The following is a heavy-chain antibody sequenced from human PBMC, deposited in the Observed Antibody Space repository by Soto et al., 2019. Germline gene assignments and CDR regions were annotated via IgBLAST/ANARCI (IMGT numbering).Heavy chain of an antibody. V-gene: IGHV4-59*01. CDR2: IYYSGST. Sequence: QVQLQESGPGLVKPSETLSLTCTVSGGSISSYYWSWIRQPPGKGLEWIGYIYYSGSTNYNPSLKSRVTISVDTSKNQFSLKLSSVTAADTAVYYCAREKYYDFWSGPYNWFDPWGQGTLVTVSS. D-gene: IGHD3-3*01. CDR1: GGSISSYY. CDR3: AREKYYDFWSGPYNWFDP. J-gene: IGHJ5*02.